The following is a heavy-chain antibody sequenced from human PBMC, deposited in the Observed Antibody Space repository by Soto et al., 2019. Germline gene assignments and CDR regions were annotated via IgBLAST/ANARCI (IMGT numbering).Heavy chain of an antibody. CDR2: IYTSGST. D-gene: IGHD4-4*01. CDR1: GGSISSYY. J-gene: IGHJ6*02. V-gene: IGHV4-4*07. Sequence: SETLSLTCTVSGGSISSYYWSWIRQPAGKGLEWIGRIYTSGSTNFNPSLKSRVTMSVDTSKNQFSLKLSSVTAADTAVYYCARDGYSNYAERSYYYYGMDVWGQGTTVTVSS. CDR3: ARDGYSNYAERSYYYYGMDV.